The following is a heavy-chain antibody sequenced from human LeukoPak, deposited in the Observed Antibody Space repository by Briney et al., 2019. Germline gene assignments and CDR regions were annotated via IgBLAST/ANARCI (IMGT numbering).Heavy chain of an antibody. CDR2: ISAYNGNT. CDR3: ARDERHSPDV. CDR1: GYTFTSYD. V-gene: IGHV1-18*01. J-gene: IGHJ6*02. Sequence: ASVKVCCKASGYTFTSYDITWVRQAPGQGLEWMGWISAYNGNTNYAQKLQGRVTMTTDASTNTAYMEVRSLRSDDTAVYYCARDERHSPDVWGQGTTVTVSS. D-gene: IGHD6-25*01.